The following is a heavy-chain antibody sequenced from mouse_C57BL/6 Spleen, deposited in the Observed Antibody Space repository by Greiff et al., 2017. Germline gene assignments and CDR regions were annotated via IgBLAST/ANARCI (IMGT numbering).Heavy chain of an antibody. CDR1: GYSITSDY. CDR3: ARGAITTVVAHWYFDV. CDR2: ISYSGST. J-gene: IGHJ1*03. D-gene: IGHD1-1*01. Sequence: VQLQQSGPGLAKPSQTLSLTCSVTGYSITSDYWNWIRKFPGNKLEYMGYISYSGSTYYNPSLKSRISITRDTSKNQYYLQLNSVTTEDTATYYCARGAITTVVAHWYFDVWGTGTTVTVSS. V-gene: IGHV3-8*01.